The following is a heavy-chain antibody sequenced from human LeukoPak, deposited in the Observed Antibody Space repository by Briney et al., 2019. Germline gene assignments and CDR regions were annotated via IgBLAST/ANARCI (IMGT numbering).Heavy chain of an antibody. D-gene: IGHD5-12*01. Sequence: ASVKVSCKASGYTFTSYYMHWVRQPPGQGLEWMGIINPSGGSTSYAQKFQGRVTMTRDTSTSTVYMELSSLRSEDTAVYYCAREDLRSYYYYYGMDVWGQGTTVTVSS. CDR3: AREDLRSYYYYYGMDV. CDR2: INPSGGST. J-gene: IGHJ6*02. V-gene: IGHV1-46*01. CDR1: GYTFTSYY.